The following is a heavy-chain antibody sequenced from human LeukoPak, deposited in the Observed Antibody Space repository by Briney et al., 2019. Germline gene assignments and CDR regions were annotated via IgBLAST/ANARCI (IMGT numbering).Heavy chain of an antibody. CDR2: MNPNSGDT. Sequence: ASVKVSCKASGYTFTSYDINWVRQATGQGLEWMGWMNPNSGDTGYAQKFQGRVTITRNTSITTAYMELSPLRPEDTAVYFCARGRGRYCGTSSCYSGNWFDPWGQGTLVTVSS. D-gene: IGHD2-2*01. J-gene: IGHJ5*02. CDR1: GYTFTSYD. CDR3: ARGRGRYCGTSSCYSGNWFDP. V-gene: IGHV1-8*01.